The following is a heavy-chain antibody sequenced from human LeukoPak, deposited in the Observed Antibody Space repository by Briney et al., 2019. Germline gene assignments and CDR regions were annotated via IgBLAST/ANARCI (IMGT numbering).Heavy chain of an antibody. D-gene: IGHD3-10*01. CDR2: ISYDGSNK. J-gene: IGHJ5*02. Sequence: GRSLRLSCVASGFTFSSYAMHWVRQAPGKGLEWVAVISYDGSNKYYADSVKGRFTISRDNSKNTLYLQMNSLRAEDTAVYYCASLGYYGSGSYNNWFDPWGQGTLVTVSS. CDR1: GFTFSSYA. V-gene: IGHV3-30-3*01. CDR3: ASLGYYGSGSYNNWFDP.